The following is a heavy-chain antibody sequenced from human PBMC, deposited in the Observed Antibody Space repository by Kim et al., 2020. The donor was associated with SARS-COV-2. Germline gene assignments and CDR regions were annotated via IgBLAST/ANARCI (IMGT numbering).Heavy chain of an antibody. V-gene: IGHV1-58*01. D-gene: IGHD2-2*01. J-gene: IGHJ3*02. CDR3: AAPYCSSTSCHDAFDI. Sequence: QKFQERVTITRDMSTSTAYMELSSLGSEDTAVYYCAAPYCSSTSCHDAFDIWGQGTMVTVSS.